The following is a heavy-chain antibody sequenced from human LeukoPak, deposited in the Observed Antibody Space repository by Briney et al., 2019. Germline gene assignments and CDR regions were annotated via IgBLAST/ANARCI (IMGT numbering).Heavy chain of an antibody. CDR1: GFTFSSYG. CDR3: ARDHRSSHRLKYFDL. Sequence: GGSLRLSCAASGFTFSSYGMHWVRQAPGKGLEWVSSISSSSSYIYYADSVKGRFTISRDNAKNSLYLQMNSLRAEDTAVYYCARDHRSSHRLKYFDLWGRGTLVTVSS. CDR2: ISSSSSYI. D-gene: IGHD6-13*01. J-gene: IGHJ2*01. V-gene: IGHV3-21*01.